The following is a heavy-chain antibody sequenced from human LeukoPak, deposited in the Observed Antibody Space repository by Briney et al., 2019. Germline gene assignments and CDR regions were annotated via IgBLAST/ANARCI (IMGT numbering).Heavy chain of an antibody. Sequence: SETLSLTCTVSGDSIISYYWSWIRQPAGKGLEWTGRIHASGDTNYNPSLRSRVTMSVDTSKNQFSLKLSSVTAADTAVYYCSRESGPYCPFGHWGQGTLVAVTS. CDR2: IHASGDT. D-gene: IGHD1-26*01. V-gene: IGHV4-4*07. CDR1: GDSIISYY. CDR3: SRESGPYCPFGH. J-gene: IGHJ5*02.